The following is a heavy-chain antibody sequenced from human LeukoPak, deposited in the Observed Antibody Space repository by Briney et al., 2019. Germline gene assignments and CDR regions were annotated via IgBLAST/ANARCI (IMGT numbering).Heavy chain of an antibody. J-gene: IGHJ4*02. V-gene: IGHV3-23*01. CDR3: ARGFGPFDY. Sequence: GGSLRLSCTASGFSFSSYVMYWVRQAPGKGLEWVSSISGSGGRTDYADSVKGRFTISRDNSKNTLYLQMNSLRAEDTAVYYCARGFGPFDYWGQGTLVTVSS. D-gene: IGHD3/OR15-3a*01. CDR2: ISGSGGRT. CDR1: GFSFSSYV.